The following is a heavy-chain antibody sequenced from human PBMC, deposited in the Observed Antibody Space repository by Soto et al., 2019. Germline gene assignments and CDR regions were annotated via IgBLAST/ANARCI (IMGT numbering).Heavy chain of an antibody. D-gene: IGHD6-19*01. CDR1: GVTFSTYA. J-gene: IGHJ4*02. CDR3: AKGSASTYYFDS. V-gene: IGHV3-23*01. Sequence: EVQLLESGGGLVQPGGSLRLSCAASGVTFSTYAMSWVRQAPGKGLEWVSAISRSGGSKYYADSVKGRFTVSRDNPENMLYLQMNSLRAEDTAVYFCAKGSASTYYFDSWGQGTLVTVSS. CDR2: ISRSGGSK.